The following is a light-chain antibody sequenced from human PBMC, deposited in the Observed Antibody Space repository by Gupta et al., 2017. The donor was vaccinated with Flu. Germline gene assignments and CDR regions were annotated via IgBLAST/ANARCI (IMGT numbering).Light chain of an antibody. CDR2: DAS. V-gene: IGKV1-33*01. CDR1: QDITNY. J-gene: IGKJ2*01. CDR3: QQDDNLQYT. Sequence: PSSLSASVGDRVTITCQASQDITNYLNWYQQKPGKAPKLLISDASGLQTGVPSRFSGSGSGTXFTFTIXSLQPEDIATYYCQQDDNLQYTFGXGTKLEIK.